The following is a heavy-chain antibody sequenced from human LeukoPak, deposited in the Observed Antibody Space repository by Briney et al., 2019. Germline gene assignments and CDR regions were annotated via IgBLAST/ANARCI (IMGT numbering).Heavy chain of an antibody. CDR3: ARATPGYSSGWYEGPEAFDI. D-gene: IGHD6-19*01. CDR1: GGSISSGDYY. V-gene: IGHV4-39*07. J-gene: IGHJ3*02. CDR2: IYHSGST. Sequence: SQTLSLTCTVSGGSISSGDYYWGWIRQPPGKGLEWIGSIYHSGSTYYNPSLKSRVTISVDTSKNQFSLKLSSVTAADTAVYYCARATPGYSSGWYEGPEAFDIWGQGTMVTVSS.